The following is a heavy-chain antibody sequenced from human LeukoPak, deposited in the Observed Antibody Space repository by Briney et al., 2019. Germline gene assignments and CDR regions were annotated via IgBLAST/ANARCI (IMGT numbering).Heavy chain of an antibody. V-gene: IGHV3-23*01. CDR1: GFTFSSYA. CDR3: AKPHYGDYVVFDY. D-gene: IGHD4-17*01. J-gene: IGHJ4*02. CDR2: ISGSGGST. Sequence: GGSLRLSCAASGFTFSSYAMSWDRQAPGKGLEWVSAISGSGGSTYYADSVKGRFTISRDDSKNTLYLQMNSLRAEDTAVYYCAKPHYGDYVVFDYWGQGTLVTVSS.